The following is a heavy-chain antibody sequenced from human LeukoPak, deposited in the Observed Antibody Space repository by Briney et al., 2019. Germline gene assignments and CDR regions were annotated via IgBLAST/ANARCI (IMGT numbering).Heavy chain of an antibody. J-gene: IGHJ4*02. CDR3: AREGSGSYAGFDY. V-gene: IGHV1-2*06. Sequence: GGSLRLSCAASGFTFSSYAMHWVRQAPGQGLEWMGRINPSSGGTNYAQKFQGRVTMTRDTSISTVYMELSRLRFDDTAVYYCAREGSGSYAGFDYWGQGTLVTVSS. CDR1: GFTFSSYA. D-gene: IGHD1-26*01. CDR2: INPSSGGT.